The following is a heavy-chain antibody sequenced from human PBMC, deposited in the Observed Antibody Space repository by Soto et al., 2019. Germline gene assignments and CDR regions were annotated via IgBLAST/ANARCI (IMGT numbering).Heavy chain of an antibody. CDR2: ISYDGSNK. CDR1: GFTFSSYG. CDR3: AKEFKVAAAGNYFDY. Sequence: QVQLVESGGGVVQPGRSLRLSCAASGFTFSSYGMHWVRQAPGKGLEWVAVISYDGSNKYYADSVKGRFTISRDNSKNTLYMKMNSLRAEDTAVYYCAKEFKVAAAGNYFDYWGQVTLVTVSS. J-gene: IGHJ4*02. D-gene: IGHD6-13*01. V-gene: IGHV3-30*18.